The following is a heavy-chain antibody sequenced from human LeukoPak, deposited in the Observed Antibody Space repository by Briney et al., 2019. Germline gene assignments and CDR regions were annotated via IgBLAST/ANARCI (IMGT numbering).Heavy chain of an antibody. D-gene: IGHD3-10*01. CDR1: GGSISSYY. Sequence: SETLSLTCTVSGGSISSYYWSWIRQPPGKGLERIGYIYYSGSTNYNPSLKSRVTISVDTSKNQFSLKLSSVTAADTAVYYCARHGLPPLWFGELLLSSYSDYWGQGTLVTVSS. CDR3: ARHGLPPLWFGELLLSSYSDY. J-gene: IGHJ4*02. CDR2: IYYSGST. V-gene: IGHV4-59*08.